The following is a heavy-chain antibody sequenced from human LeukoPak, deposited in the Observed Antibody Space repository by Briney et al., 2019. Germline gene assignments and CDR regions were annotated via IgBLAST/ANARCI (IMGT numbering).Heavy chain of an antibody. Sequence: PSETLSLTCTVSGGSLSSYFWSWIRLSPGKGLEWIGYIYSSGSTNYNPSLRSRVTISVDTSKNQFSLKLSSVTAADTAVYYCARDASRGGVAYDYWGQGTLVTVSS. CDR3: ARDASRGGVAYDY. J-gene: IGHJ4*02. D-gene: IGHD3-3*01. CDR2: IYSSGST. V-gene: IGHV4-4*08. CDR1: GGSLSSYF.